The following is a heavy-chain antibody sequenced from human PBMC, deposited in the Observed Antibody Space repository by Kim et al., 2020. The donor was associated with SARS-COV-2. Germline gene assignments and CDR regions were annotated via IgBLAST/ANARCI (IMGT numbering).Heavy chain of an antibody. Sequence: ASVKVSCKASGYTFTSYAMHWVRQAPGQRLEWMGWINAGNGNTKYSQKFQGRVTITRDTSASTAYMELSSLRSEDTAVYYCASSRAGIAAAVKLDYWGQGTLVTVSS. CDR1: GYTFTSYA. J-gene: IGHJ4*02. D-gene: IGHD6-13*01. CDR2: INAGNGNT. V-gene: IGHV1-3*01. CDR3: ASSRAGIAAAVKLDY.